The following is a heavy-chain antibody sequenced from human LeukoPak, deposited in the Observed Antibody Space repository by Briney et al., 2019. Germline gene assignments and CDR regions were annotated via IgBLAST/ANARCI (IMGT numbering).Heavy chain of an antibody. CDR3: AELGITMIGGV. J-gene: IGHJ6*04. D-gene: IGHD3-10*02. Sequence: GGSLRLSCAASGFTFSSYCMSWVRQAPGKGLEWVANIKEDGSEKYYVDSVKGRFTISRDHAKNSLYLQMDRLRAEDTAVYYCAELGITMIGGVWGKGTTVTISS. V-gene: IGHV3-7*01. CDR1: GFTFSSYC. CDR2: IKEDGSEK.